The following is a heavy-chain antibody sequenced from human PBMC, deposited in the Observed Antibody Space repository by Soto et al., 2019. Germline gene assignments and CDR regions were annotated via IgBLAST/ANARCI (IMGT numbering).Heavy chain of an antibody. Sequence: SETLSLXCAVYGGSFSGYYWSWIRQPPGKGLEWIGEINHSGSTNYNPSLKSRVTISVDTSKNQFSLKLSSVTAADTAVYYCARGTAWYDILTGYYSPYYFDYWGQGTLVTVSS. CDR1: GGSFSGYY. CDR3: ARGTAWYDILTGYYSPYYFDY. J-gene: IGHJ4*02. D-gene: IGHD3-9*01. V-gene: IGHV4-34*01. CDR2: INHSGST.